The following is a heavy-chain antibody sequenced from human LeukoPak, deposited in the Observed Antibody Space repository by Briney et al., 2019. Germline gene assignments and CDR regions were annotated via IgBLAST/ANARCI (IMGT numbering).Heavy chain of an antibody. CDR1: GGSFSGYY. CDR2: INHSGST. Sequence: SETLSLTCAVNGGSFSGYYWNWIRQPPGKGLEWIGEINHSGSTNYNPSLKSRVTISVDTSRNQFSLKLSSVTAADTAVYFCLRIYCSSTSCHYFDYWGQGTLVTVSS. CDR3: LRIYCSSTSCHYFDY. J-gene: IGHJ4*02. D-gene: IGHD2-2*01. V-gene: IGHV4-34*01.